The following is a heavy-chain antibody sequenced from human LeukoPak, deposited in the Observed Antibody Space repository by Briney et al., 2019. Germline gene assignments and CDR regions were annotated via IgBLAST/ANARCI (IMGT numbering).Heavy chain of an antibody. CDR1: GLSFSGRW. J-gene: IGHJ4*02. CDR2: IKHDGAEK. V-gene: IGHV3-7*01. Sequence: GESLRLSCVASGLSFSGRWLNWVRQAPGQGLEWVANIKHDGAEKYYVDSVKGRFTISRDDGQNSLSLHMNSVRAEDTAVYYCGYTNNFYHWGQGALVVVSA. D-gene: IGHD3-16*02. CDR3: GYTNNFYH.